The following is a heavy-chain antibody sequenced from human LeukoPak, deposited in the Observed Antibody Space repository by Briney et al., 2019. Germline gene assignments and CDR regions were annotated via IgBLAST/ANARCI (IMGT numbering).Heavy chain of an antibody. CDR2: ISGSGGST. V-gene: IGHV3-23*01. CDR3: AKAPLSGSYSPYYFDY. Sequence: GGSLRLSCAASGFTFSSYAMSWVRQAPGKGLEWVSAISGSGGSTYYADSVKGRFTISRDNSKNTLYLQINSLRAEDTAVYYCAKAPLSGSYSPYYFDYWGQGTLVTVSS. D-gene: IGHD1-26*01. J-gene: IGHJ4*02. CDR1: GFTFSSYA.